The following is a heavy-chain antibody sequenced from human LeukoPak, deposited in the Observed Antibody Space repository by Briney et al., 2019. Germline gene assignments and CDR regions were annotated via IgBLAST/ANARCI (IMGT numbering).Heavy chain of an antibody. CDR1: GFTFSSYS. D-gene: IGHD3-10*01. CDR2: ISSSSGYT. V-gene: IGHV3-21*06. J-gene: IGHJ4*02. Sequence: GGSLRLSCAASGFTFSSYSMNWVRQAPGKGLEWISSISSSSGYTYYADSVKGRFTISRDNAKNSLYLQMNSLRAEDTAVYYCARDWYYASGSFDYWGQGTLVTVSS. CDR3: ARDWYYASGSFDY.